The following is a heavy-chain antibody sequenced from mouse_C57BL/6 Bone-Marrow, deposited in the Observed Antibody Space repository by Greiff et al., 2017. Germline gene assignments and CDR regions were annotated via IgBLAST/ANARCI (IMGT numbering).Heavy chain of an antibody. V-gene: IGHV1-50*01. CDR3: ASNDGSSPYWYFDV. D-gene: IGHD1-1*01. Sequence: QVQLQQPGAELVKPGASVKLSCKASGYTFTSYWMQWVKQRPGQGLEWIGEIDPSDSYTNYNQKFKGKATLSVDTSSSTAYMPLSSLTSEDSAVYYCASNDGSSPYWYFDVWGTGTTVTVSS. J-gene: IGHJ1*03. CDR1: GYTFTSYW. CDR2: IDPSDSYT.